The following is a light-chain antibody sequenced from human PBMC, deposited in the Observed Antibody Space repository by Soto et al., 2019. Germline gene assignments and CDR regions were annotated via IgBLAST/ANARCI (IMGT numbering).Light chain of an antibody. Sequence: QSVLTQPASVSGSPGQSISISCTGSSSDVGGFQFVSWYQHHPGKAPQLIIYEVTNRPSGVSNRFSGSKSGNTASLTISGLQAEDEAVYYCGSYTSSTTIVVFGGGTKVTVL. CDR2: EVT. J-gene: IGLJ2*01. CDR3: GSYTSSTTIVV. V-gene: IGLV2-14*01. CDR1: SSDVGGFQF.